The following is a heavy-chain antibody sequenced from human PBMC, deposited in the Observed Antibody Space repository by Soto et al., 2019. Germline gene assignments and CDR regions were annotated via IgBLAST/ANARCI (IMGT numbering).Heavy chain of an antibody. V-gene: IGHV3-74*01. D-gene: IGHD6-13*01. J-gene: IGHJ6*02. CDR3: SRSPVSSRWYYYYYGIDV. CDR1: GLTLSSYW. Sequence: GGSLRLSCAASGLTLSSYWMHWVRQAPGKGLVWVSRINSDGSSTSYADSVKGRFTISRDNAKNTLYLQMNSLRAEATAVYYCSRSPVSSRWYYYYYGIDVWGQGSTVTVSS. CDR2: INSDGSST.